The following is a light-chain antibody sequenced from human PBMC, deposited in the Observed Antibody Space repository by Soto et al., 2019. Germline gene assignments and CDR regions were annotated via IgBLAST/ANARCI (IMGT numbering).Light chain of an antibody. CDR3: SSFAGSNMV. Sequence: QSALTQPPSASGSPGQSVTISCTGTSSDVGGYNYVSWYQQHPGKPPKLMIYEVTQRPSGVPDRFSGSKSGNTASLTVSGLQAEDEADYYCSSFAGSNMVFGGGTKLTVL. CDR1: SSDVGGYNY. V-gene: IGLV2-8*01. CDR2: EVT. J-gene: IGLJ3*02.